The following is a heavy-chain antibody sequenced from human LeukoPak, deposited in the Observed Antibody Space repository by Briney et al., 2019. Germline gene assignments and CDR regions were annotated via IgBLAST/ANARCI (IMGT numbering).Heavy chain of an antibody. CDR2: IGSGADL. CDR3: AKHWTPHNRVYDCLDA. CDR1: GFAFGVHA. J-gene: IGHJ5*02. D-gene: IGHD3-16*01. V-gene: IGHV3-23*01. Sequence: GGSLRLSCVGSGFAFGVHAMSWVRQAPGKGPEWVATIGSGADLFYAESVKDRFTISRDDPRNTVWLQMNSLRAEDTALYYCAKHWTPHNRVYDCLDAWGQGTQVTVSS.